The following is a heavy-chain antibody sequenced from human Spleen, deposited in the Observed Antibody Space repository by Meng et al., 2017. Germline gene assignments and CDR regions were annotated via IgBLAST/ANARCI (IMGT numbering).Heavy chain of an antibody. V-gene: IGHV4-61*02. CDR1: GGSISSGSYY. CDR3: ARFVGSGYDAFDI. J-gene: IGHJ3*02. D-gene: IGHD3-22*01. Sequence: SETLSLTCTVSGGSISSGSYYWSWIRQPAGKGLEWIGRIYTSGSTNYNPSLKSRVTISLDTSKNQFSLKVSSVTAADTAVYYCARFVGSGYDAFDIWGQGTTVTVSS. CDR2: IYTSGST.